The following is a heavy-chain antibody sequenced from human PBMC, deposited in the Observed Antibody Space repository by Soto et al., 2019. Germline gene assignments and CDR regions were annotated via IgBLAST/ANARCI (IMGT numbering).Heavy chain of an antibody. CDR2: IKRDGSEK. Sequence: HPGGSLRLSCAASGFTFSSYWMSWVRQAPGKGLEWVANIKRDGSEKYYVDSVKGRFTISRDNAKNSLYLQMNSLRAEDTAVYYCARAGFDYYDSSGYCDYWGQGTLVTVSS. CDR3: ARAGFDYYDSSGYCDY. J-gene: IGHJ4*02. V-gene: IGHV3-7*01. D-gene: IGHD3-22*01. CDR1: GFTFSSYW.